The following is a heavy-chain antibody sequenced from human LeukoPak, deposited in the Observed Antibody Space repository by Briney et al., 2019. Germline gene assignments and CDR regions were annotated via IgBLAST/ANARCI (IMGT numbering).Heavy chain of an antibody. J-gene: IGHJ4*02. D-gene: IGHD3-22*01. Sequence: GGSLRLSCAASGFTFSSYAMSWVRQAPGKGLEWGSGISGSGGKTYYADSVKGRFTISRDNFKNTLYLQMNSLRAEDTALYYCAKGTSYYYDTSGYFDYWGQETLVTVSS. V-gene: IGHV3-23*01. CDR3: AKGTSYYYDTSGYFDY. CDR1: GFTFSSYA. CDR2: ISGSGGKT.